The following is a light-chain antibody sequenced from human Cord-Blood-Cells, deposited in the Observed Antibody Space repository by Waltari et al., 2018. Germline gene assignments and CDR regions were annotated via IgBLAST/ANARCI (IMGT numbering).Light chain of an antibody. V-gene: IGKV3-20*01. Sequence: EIVLPQSPGTLSLSPGERATLSCRASQSVSSNYLAWYQQKPGQAPRLLIYGASSTATCIPDRFSGSGSGTDFTLTISSLEPEDFAVYYCQQYGSSPGTFGQGTKVEIK. CDR1: QSVSSNY. CDR2: GAS. J-gene: IGKJ1*01. CDR3: QQYGSSPGT.